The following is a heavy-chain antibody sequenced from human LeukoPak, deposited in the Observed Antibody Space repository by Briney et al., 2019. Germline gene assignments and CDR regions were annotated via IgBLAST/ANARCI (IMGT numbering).Heavy chain of an antibody. CDR3: AKEATPENY. J-gene: IGHJ4*02. V-gene: IGHV3-23*01. CDR1: GFTFSSYA. CDR2: ISSGGDST. Sequence: GGPLRLSCAASGFTFSSYAMSWVRQAPGKGLEGVSAISSGGDSTYYADSVKGRFSISRDHSKNTLYLHLNSLRAEDTAVYYCAKEATPENYWGQGTLVAVSS.